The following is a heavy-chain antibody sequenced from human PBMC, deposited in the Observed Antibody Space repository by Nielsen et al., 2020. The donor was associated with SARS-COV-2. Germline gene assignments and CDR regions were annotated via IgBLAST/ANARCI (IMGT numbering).Heavy chain of an antibody. V-gene: IGHV3-48*01. CDR3: ARRQLLNYYYYYGMDV. CDR2: ISSSSSTI. J-gene: IGHJ6*02. D-gene: IGHD6-6*01. CDR1: GFTFSSYS. Sequence: GESLKISCAASGFTFSSYSMNWVRQAPGKGLEWVSYISSSSSTIYYADSVKGRFTISRDNAKNSLYLQMNSLRAEDTAVYYCARRQLLNYYYYYGMDVWGQGTTVTVSS.